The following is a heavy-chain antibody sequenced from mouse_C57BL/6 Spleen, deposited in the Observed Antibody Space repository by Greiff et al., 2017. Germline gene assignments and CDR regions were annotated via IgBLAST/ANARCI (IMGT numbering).Heavy chain of an antibody. V-gene: IGHV1-82*01. CDR3: ASHYTHWYFDV. CDR2: IYPGDGDT. J-gene: IGHJ1*03. Sequence: VQLQQSGPELVKPGASVKISCKASGYAFSSSWMNWVKQSPGKGLEWIGRIYPGDGDTNYNGKFKGKATLTADKSSSTAYMQLSSLTSEDSAVYFCASHYTHWYFDVWGTGTTVTVSS. D-gene: IGHD1-1*01. CDR1: GYAFSSSW.